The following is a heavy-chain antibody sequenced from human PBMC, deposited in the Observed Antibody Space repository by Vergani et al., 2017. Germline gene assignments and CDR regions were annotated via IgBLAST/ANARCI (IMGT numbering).Heavy chain of an antibody. CDR3: ARDGPEQLAYYYYGMDV. D-gene: IGHD6-13*01. CDR1: GFTFSGSA. V-gene: IGHV3-73*02. Sequence: EVQLVESGGGLVQPGGSLKLSCAASGFTFSGSAMHWVRQASGKGLEWVGRIRSKANSYATAYAASVKGRFTISRDDSKNTAYLQMNSLKTEDTAVYYCARDGPEQLAYYYYGMDVWGQGTTVTVSS. CDR2: IRSKANSYAT. J-gene: IGHJ6*02.